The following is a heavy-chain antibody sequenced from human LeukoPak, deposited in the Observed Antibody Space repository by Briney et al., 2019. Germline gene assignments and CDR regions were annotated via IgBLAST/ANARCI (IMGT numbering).Heavy chain of an antibody. Sequence: GTSLRLSCAAPGFTVTRYAIHWGPQAPGGGREWGAIQTADRDAKFYADSVKGRFTLSRDDSQNTVFLQMNSLRAEDTALYYCARDAQSGAHSDFDYWGQGTLVTVSS. CDR3: ARDAQSGAHSDFDY. D-gene: IGHD1-26*01. CDR1: GFTVTRYA. J-gene: IGHJ4*02. CDR2: QTADRDAK. V-gene: IGHV3-30*04.